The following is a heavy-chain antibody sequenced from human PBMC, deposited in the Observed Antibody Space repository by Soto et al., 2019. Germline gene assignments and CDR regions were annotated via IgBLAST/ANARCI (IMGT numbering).Heavy chain of an antibody. Sequence: GASVKVSCKASGYTFTSYGISWVRQAPGQGLEWMGWISAYNGNTNYAQKLQGRVTMTTDTSTSTAYMELRSLRSDDTAVYCCARDRRITICEVDANDVFAFWGQRT. CDR3: ARDRRITICEVDANDVFAF. CDR2: ISAYNGNT. V-gene: IGHV1-18*01. CDR1: GYTFTSYG. J-gene: IGHJ3*01. D-gene: IGHD3-9*01.